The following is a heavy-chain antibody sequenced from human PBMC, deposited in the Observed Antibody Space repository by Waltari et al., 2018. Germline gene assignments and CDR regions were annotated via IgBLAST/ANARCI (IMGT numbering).Heavy chain of an antibody. V-gene: IGHV1-2*02. J-gene: IGHJ4*02. CDR3: ARTVLYYDSSGRFDY. D-gene: IGHD3-22*01. CDR1: GYTFTGYY. Sequence: QVQLVQSGAEVKKHRASVKVSCKASGYTFTGYYMHWVRQAPGQGLEWMGWINPNSGGTNYAQKFQGRVTMTRDTSISTAYMELSRLRSDDTAVYYCARTVLYYDSSGRFDYWGQGTLVTVSS. CDR2: INPNSGGT.